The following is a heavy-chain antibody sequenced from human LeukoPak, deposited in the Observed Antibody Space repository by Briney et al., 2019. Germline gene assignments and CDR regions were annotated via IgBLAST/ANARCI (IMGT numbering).Heavy chain of an antibody. D-gene: IGHD5-12*01. CDR2: IRYDGSNK. CDR1: GFTFSSYG. J-gene: IGHJ4*02. Sequence: PGGSLRLSCAAPGFTFSSYGMHWVRQAPGKGLEGVAFIRYDGSNKYYADSVKGRFTISRDNSKNTLYLQMNSLRAEDTAVYYCARVQKSRKSVASAVDCWGQGTVVIVSS. V-gene: IGHV3-30*02. CDR3: ARVQKSRKSVASAVDC.